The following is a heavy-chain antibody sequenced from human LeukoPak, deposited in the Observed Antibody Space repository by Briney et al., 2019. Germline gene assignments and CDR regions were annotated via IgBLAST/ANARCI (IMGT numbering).Heavy chain of an antibody. D-gene: IGHD4-23*01. CDR3: ARGVGANSGDY. V-gene: IGHV1-46*01. Sequence: ASVKVSCKASGYTFTRYYIHWVRQAPGQGLEWMGMINPSGGSTTYAQTLQGRVTMTSDASTSTVYVELSSLRSEDTAVYYCARGVGANSGDYWGQGTLVTVSS. CDR2: INPSGGST. CDR1: GYTFTRYY. J-gene: IGHJ4*02.